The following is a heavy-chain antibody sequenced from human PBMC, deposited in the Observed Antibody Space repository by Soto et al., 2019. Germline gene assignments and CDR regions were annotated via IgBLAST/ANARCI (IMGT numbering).Heavy chain of an antibody. CDR2: IIPIFGTA. CDR3: ARRVYTAMVLEY. Sequence: QVQLVQSGAEVKKPGSSVKVSCKASGGTFSSYAISWVRQAPGQGLEWMGGIIPIFGTANYAQKFQGRVTITADDSTSTAYMELISLRSEDTAVDYCARRVYTAMVLEYWGQGTLVTVSS. V-gene: IGHV1-69*12. D-gene: IGHD5-18*01. CDR1: GGTFSSYA. J-gene: IGHJ4*02.